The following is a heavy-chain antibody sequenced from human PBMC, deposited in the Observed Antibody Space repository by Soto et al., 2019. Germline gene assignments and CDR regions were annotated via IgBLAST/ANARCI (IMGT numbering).Heavy chain of an antibody. J-gene: IGHJ5*02. CDR2: ISGSGGST. Sequence: EVQLLESGGGLVQPGGSLRLSCAASGFTFSSYAMSWVRQAPGKGLEWVSVISGSGGSTYYADSVKGRFTISRDNSKXTLYLQMNSLRAEDTAVYYCVKGQGELLAERDWFDPWGQGTLVTVSS. CDR1: GFTFSSYA. D-gene: IGHD1-26*01. CDR3: VKGQGELLAERDWFDP. V-gene: IGHV3-23*01.